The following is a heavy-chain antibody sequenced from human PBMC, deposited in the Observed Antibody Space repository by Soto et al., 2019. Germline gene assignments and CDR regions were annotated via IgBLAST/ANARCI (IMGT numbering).Heavy chain of an antibody. CDR2: VHNSGST. D-gene: IGHD6-19*01. CDR3: TGDRNNRAWYKY. J-gene: IGHJ4*02. V-gene: IGHV4-59*01. CDR1: GDPISRYP. Sequence: QVQLQESGPGLVKPSETLSLSCTVSGDPISRYPWSWIRQTPGKGLQWIGYVHNSGSTSYNPSLESRVTISIDTSRKQCSLRLRSVTAADTAVYYCTGDRNNRAWYKYWGQGTLVTVSS.